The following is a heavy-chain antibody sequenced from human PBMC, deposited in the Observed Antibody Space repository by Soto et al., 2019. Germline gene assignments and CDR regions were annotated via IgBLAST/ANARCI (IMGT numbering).Heavy chain of an antibody. V-gene: IGHV1-2*02. J-gene: IGHJ4*02. CDR3: ARAREFDY. CDR1: GYTFTDYY. Sequence: QVLLLQSGAEVKKPGASVKVSCKPSGYTFTDYYIHWMRQAPGQGLEWMGWNNPNSGATKYAQKFQGRVTMTRDTSISTAYMELTRLRFDDTAVYYCARAREFDYWGQGTLVTVSS. CDR2: NNPNSGAT.